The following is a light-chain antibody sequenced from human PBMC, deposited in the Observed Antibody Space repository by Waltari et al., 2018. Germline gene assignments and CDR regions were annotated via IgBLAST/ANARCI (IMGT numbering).Light chain of an antibody. CDR3: QQSSRTPWT. CDR1: QSISSW. Sequence: DIQMTQSPSTLSASVGDRVTITCRASQSISSWLAWYQQKPGKAPKLLIYDASSLESGVPSRFSGSGSGTEFTLTISSLQPDDFATYYCQQSSRTPWTFGQGTKVEIK. CDR2: DAS. J-gene: IGKJ1*01. V-gene: IGKV1-5*01.